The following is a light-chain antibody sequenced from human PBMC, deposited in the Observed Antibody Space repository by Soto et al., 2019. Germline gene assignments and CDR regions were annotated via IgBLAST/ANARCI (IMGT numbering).Light chain of an antibody. CDR1: ESIVTW. J-gene: IGKJ2*01. V-gene: IGKV1-5*01. Sequence: DIQMTQSPSTLSASVGDRVTITCRASESIVTWLAWYQQRPGKAPNLLIYDASTLQNGVPSKFSGSGSGTEFTLTVNNLQPEDFATYYCQQYNSFPRTFGQGTKLEIK. CDR2: DAS. CDR3: QQYNSFPRT.